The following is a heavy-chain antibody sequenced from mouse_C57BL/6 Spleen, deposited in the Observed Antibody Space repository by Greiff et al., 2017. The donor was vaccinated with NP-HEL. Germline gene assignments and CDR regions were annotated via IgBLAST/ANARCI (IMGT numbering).Heavy chain of an antibody. CDR3: ARRPYYYGSSGAMDY. D-gene: IGHD1-1*01. V-gene: IGHV1-50*01. CDR1: GYTFTSYW. Sequence: QVQLQQPGAELVKPGASVKLSCKASGYTFTSYWMQWVKQRPGQGLEWIGEIDPSDSYTNYNQKFKGKATLTVDTSSSTAYMQLSSLTSEDSAVYYCARRPYYYGSSGAMDYWGQGTSVTVSS. CDR2: IDPSDSYT. J-gene: IGHJ4*01.